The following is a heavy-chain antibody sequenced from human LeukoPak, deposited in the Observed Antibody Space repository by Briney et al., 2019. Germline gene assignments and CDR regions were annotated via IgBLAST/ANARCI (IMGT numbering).Heavy chain of an antibody. D-gene: IGHD6-13*01. CDR1: GYSIRTDYY. V-gene: IGHV4-38-2*02. Sequence: SETLSLTCTVSGYSIRTDYYWGWIRQPPGQGPQWIGTINKSGNTYYNPSLRSRVTISVDTSKNQFSLKLSSVTAADTAVYYCARVDSSNWYDSRGYFDQWGQGTLVTVSS. CDR2: INKSGNT. CDR3: ARVDSSNWYDSRGYFDQ. J-gene: IGHJ4*02.